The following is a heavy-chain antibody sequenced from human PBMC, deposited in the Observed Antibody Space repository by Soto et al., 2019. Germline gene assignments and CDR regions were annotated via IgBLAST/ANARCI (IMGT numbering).Heavy chain of an antibody. D-gene: IGHD6-6*01. V-gene: IGHV1-18*01. CDR1: GYTFTSYG. J-gene: IGHJ4*02. CDR2: ISAYNGNT. Sequence: GASVKVSCKASGYTFTSYGISWVRQAPGQGLEWMGWISAYNGNTNYAQKLQGRVTMTTDTSTSTAYMELRSLRSDDTAVYYCAREQSIAARKSLGYWGQGTLVTVSS. CDR3: AREQSIAARKSLGY.